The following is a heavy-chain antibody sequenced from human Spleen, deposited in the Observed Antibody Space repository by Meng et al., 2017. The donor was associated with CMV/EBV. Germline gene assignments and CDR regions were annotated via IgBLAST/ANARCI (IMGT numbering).Heavy chain of an antibody. CDR1: GYSISSGDF. CDR3: ARYRRSWYPRSYYYGMDV. Sequence: SETLSLTCTVSGYSISSGDFWGWIRQPPGRGLEWIGIHDSGTTYYNPSLKSRVAISVDTSESQFSLKLSAVTAADTAVYYCARYRRSWYPRSYYYGMDVWGQGTTVTVSS. J-gene: IGHJ6*02. CDR2: IHDSGTT. D-gene: IGHD6-13*01. V-gene: IGHV4-38-2*02.